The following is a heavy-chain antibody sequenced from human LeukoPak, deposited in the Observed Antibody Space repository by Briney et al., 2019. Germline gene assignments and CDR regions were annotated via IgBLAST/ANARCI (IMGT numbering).Heavy chain of an antibody. V-gene: IGHV3-64D*09. CDR2: INVDGGST. J-gene: IGHJ4*02. CDR1: GGSIRDLT. CDR3: VRDLWGFDY. Sequence: GGSLRLSCSASGGSIRDLTMHWVRQAPGKGLEYVSVINVDGGSTHYGDSVKGRFTVSRDNSKNAVYLQMSSLRSEDTAVYHCVRDLWGFDYWGQGTLVTVSS. D-gene: IGHD7-27*01.